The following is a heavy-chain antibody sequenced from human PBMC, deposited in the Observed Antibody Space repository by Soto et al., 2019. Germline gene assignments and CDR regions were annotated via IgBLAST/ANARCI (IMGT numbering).Heavy chain of an antibody. CDR2: ISAYNGNT. CDR3: ARDRGVAPPVAGNTHYYYYMDV. D-gene: IGHD6-19*01. Sequence: QDQLVQSGVEVKKPGASVKVSCKASGYSFTNYGITWVRQAPGQGFEWMGWISAYNGNTNYAQKFQGRVTLTTDASTSTAYLELRSLRSDDTADYYCARDRGVAPPVAGNTHYYYYMDVWGKGTTVTVSS. V-gene: IGHV1-18*01. J-gene: IGHJ6*03. CDR1: GYSFTNYG.